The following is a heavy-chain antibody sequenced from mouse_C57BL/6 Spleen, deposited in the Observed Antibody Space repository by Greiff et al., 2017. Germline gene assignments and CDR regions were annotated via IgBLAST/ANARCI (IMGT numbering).Heavy chain of an antibody. Sequence: EVKLVESGGGLVQPGGSLKLSCAASGFTFSDYYMYWVRQTPEKRLEWVAYISNGGGSTYYTDTVKGRFTISRDNAKNTLYLQMSRLKSEDTAMYYCANHVRLLRYVAVWGTGTTVTVSS. D-gene: IGHD2-3*01. CDR3: ANHVRLLRYVAV. J-gene: IGHJ1*03. V-gene: IGHV5-12*01. CDR1: GFTFSDYY. CDR2: ISNGGGST.